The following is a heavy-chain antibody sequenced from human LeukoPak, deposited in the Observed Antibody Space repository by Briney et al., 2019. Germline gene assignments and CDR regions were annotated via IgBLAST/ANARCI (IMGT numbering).Heavy chain of an antibody. CDR2: VKQDGSEK. CDR1: GFTFSRYW. Sequence: GGSLRLSCAASGFTFSRYWLSWVRQAPGKGLEGVANVKQDGSEKKYMDSVEGRFTISRDNAKNSLYLQMNSLRAEDTAVYYCARYHYGDHPFDPWGQGTLVTVSS. D-gene: IGHD4-17*01. V-gene: IGHV3-7*01. CDR3: ARYHYGDHPFDP. J-gene: IGHJ5*02.